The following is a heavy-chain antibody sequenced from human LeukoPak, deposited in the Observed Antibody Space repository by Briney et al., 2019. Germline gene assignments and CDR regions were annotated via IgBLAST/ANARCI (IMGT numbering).Heavy chain of an antibody. CDR3: ARDSGGAFWDTLYYFDY. CDR1: GFTFSSYS. V-gene: IGHV3-21*01. CDR2: ISSSSSYI. Sequence: PGGSLRLSCAASGFTFSSYSMNWVRQAPGKGLEWGSSISSSSSYIYYADSVKGRFTISRDNAKNSLYLQMNSLRAEDTAVYYCARDSGGAFWDTLYYFDYWGQGTLVTVSS. D-gene: IGHD3-16*01. J-gene: IGHJ4*02.